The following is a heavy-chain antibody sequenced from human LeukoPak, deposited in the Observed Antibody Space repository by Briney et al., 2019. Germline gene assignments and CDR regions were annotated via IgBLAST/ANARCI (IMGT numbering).Heavy chain of an antibody. V-gene: IGHV3-73*01. J-gene: IGHJ5*02. CDR3: TYDFWIGPPINNWFDP. CDR1: GFTFSGSA. Sequence: GGSLRLSCAASGFTFSGSAMHWVRQASGKGLEWIGRIRSKANSYATAYAASVKGRFTISRDDSKNTAYLQMNSLTTEDTAVYYCTYDFWIGPPINNWFDPWGQGTLVTVSS. CDR2: IRSKANSYAT. D-gene: IGHD3-3*01.